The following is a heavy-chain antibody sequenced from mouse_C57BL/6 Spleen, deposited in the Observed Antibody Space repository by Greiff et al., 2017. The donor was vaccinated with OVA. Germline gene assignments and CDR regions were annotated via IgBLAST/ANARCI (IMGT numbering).Heavy chain of an antibody. J-gene: IGHJ2*01. CDR1: GFTFSDYG. Sequence: LVESGGGLVKPGGSLKLSCAASGFTFSDYGMHWVRQAPEKGLEWVAYISSGSSTIYYADTVKGRFTISRDNAKNTLFLQMTSLRSEDTAMYYCARSPITTVVRYFDYWGQGTTLTVSS. V-gene: IGHV5-17*01. CDR2: ISSGSSTI. CDR3: ARSPITTVVRYFDY. D-gene: IGHD1-1*01.